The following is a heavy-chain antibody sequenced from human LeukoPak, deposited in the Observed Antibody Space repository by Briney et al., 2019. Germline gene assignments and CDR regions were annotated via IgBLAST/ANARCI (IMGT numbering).Heavy chain of an antibody. D-gene: IGHD3-10*02. V-gene: IGHV3-23*01. CDR1: GFTFSSYG. CDR2: ISGSGGST. Sequence: GRSLRLSCAASGFTFSSYGMSWVRQAPGKGLEWVSAISGSGGSTYYADSVKGRFTISRDNAKNSLYLQMNSLRAEDTAVYYCAELGITVIGGVWGKGTTVTISS. CDR3: AELGITVIGGV. J-gene: IGHJ6*04.